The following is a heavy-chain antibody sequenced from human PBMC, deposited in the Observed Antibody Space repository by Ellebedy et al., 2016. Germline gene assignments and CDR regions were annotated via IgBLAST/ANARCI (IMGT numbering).Heavy chain of an antibody. CDR3: ARDLTASGTLDY. D-gene: IGHD3-9*01. Sequence: GGSLRLSCVASGFTFSSYWILWVRQAPGKGLEWVADIKPDGSVTYYVDYVRGRLTISRDNARSSVYLQLNSLRVEDTAVYHCARDLTASGTLDYWGRGTLVTVSS. CDR2: IKPDGSVT. J-gene: IGHJ4*02. CDR1: GFTFSSYW. V-gene: IGHV3-7*03.